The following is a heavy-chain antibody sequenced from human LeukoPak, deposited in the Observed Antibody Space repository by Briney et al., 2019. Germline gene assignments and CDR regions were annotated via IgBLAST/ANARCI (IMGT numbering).Heavy chain of an antibody. CDR1: GFTFNTAY. J-gene: IGHJ5*02. CDR3: APDRNLFDP. V-gene: IGHV3-15*01. Sequence: PGGSLRLSCAASGFTFNTAYMSWLRQTPGKGLEWVGRLKSGSQGGTADYAAPVKGRFTISRDDSKNTLYLQMNSLKIEDTGVDYRAPDRNLFDPWGQGTLVTVSS. CDR2: LKSGSQGGTA.